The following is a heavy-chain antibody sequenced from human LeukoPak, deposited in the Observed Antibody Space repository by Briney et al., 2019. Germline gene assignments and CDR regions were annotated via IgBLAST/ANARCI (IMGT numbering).Heavy chain of an antibody. Sequence: GGSLRLSCEASGITFSSFDMSWVRQAPGKGLEWISAISDRGKTDYADSVKGRFTISRDNSKNTLYLQLSSLRAEDTAMYYCAKLPTIFGVADSFDIWGQGTFVTVSS. J-gene: IGHJ3*02. CDR1: GITFSSFD. CDR2: ISDRGKT. V-gene: IGHV3-23*01. D-gene: IGHD3-3*01. CDR3: AKLPTIFGVADSFDI.